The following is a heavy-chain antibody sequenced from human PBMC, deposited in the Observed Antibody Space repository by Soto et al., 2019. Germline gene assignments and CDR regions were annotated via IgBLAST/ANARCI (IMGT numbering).Heavy chain of an antibody. D-gene: IGHD3-22*01. CDR3: AKDSFESSGYYSPRWLDP. J-gene: IGHJ5*02. Sequence: QVQLVESGGVVVQPGRSLRLSCAASGFTFSNYGMHWVRQAPGKALEWVAVISNDGSKEYYADYVKGRFTISRDKSKKTLYLQMNSLRAEDTALYYCAKDSFESSGYYSPRWLDPWGQGTLVTVSS. CDR1: GFTFSNYG. CDR2: ISNDGSKE. V-gene: IGHV3-30*18.